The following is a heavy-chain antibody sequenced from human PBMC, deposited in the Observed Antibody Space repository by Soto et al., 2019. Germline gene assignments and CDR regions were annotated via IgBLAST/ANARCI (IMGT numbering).Heavy chain of an antibody. J-gene: IGHJ6*02. CDR1: GGTFSDYA. V-gene: IGHV1-69*06. CDR2: IVPRFGSP. Sequence: QVQLVQSGAEMRKPGSSLRVSCKASGGTFSDYAFSWVRQAPGQGLEWMGGIVPRFGSPNYAQKFGGRVTSTADTSTSTVYMALSSLRFDDTAVYFCARDRIQLRLGKYSFNGMYVWGQGTTIIVSS. CDR3: ARDRIQLRLGKYSFNGMYV. D-gene: IGHD3-16*01.